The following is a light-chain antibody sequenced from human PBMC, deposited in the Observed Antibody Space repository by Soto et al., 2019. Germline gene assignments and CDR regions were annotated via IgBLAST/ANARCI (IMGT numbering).Light chain of an antibody. CDR2: EAR. Sequence: QSALTQPPSVSGSPGQSVTISCTGTSIDFVTYNRVSWYQQPPGTAPKLIIYEARNRPSGVPDRFSGSKSGNTASLTISGLQSEDEADYYCAAWDDSLNGLYVFGTGTKLTVL. J-gene: IGLJ1*01. CDR1: SIDFVTYNR. V-gene: IGLV2-18*01. CDR3: AAWDDSLNGLYV.